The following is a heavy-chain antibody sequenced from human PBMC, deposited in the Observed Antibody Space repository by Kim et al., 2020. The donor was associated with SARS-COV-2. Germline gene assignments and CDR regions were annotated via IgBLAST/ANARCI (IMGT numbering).Heavy chain of an antibody. CDR3: VSVGDSSGYWGSYYYYYYMDV. CDR1: GFTVSSNY. Sequence: GGSLRLSCAASGFTVSSNYMSWVRQAPGKGLEWVSVIYSGGSTYYADSVKGRFTISRDNSKNTLYLQMNSLRAEDTAVYYCVSVGDSSGYWGSYYYYYYMDVWGKGTTVTVSS. D-gene: IGHD3-22*01. CDR2: IYSGGST. J-gene: IGHJ6*03. V-gene: IGHV3-66*01.